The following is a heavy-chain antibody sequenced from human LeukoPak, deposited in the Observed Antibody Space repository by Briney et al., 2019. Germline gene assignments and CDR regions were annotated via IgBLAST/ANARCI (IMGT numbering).Heavy chain of an antibody. CDR1: GFSVSDSY. Sequence: PGGSLRLSCAASGFSVSDSYMSWFRQAPGKGLEWLSVIDSGGSAIYAHSVRGRFTISRDSSKNTLHLQMDSLTIEDSALYYCARDHVVASGAVAYWGQGTLVTVSS. CDR2: IDSGGSA. D-gene: IGHD2-15*01. V-gene: IGHV3-53*01. CDR3: ARDHVVASGAVAY. J-gene: IGHJ4*02.